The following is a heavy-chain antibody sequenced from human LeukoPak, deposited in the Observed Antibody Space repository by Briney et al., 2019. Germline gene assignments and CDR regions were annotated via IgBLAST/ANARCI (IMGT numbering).Heavy chain of an antibody. D-gene: IGHD3-9*01. V-gene: IGHV1-46*01. CDR3: ARARDDILTGYYYYYYMDV. Sequence: ASVKVSCKASGYTFTSYYMHWVRQAPGQGLEWMGIIIPSGGSTSYAQKFQGRVTMTRDTSTSTVYMELSSLRSEDTAVYYCARARDDILTGYYYYYYMDVWGKGTTVTVSS. J-gene: IGHJ6*03. CDR2: IIPSGGST. CDR1: GYTFTSYY.